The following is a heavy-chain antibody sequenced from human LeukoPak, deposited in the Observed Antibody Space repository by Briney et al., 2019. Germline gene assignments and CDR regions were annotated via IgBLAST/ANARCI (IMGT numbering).Heavy chain of an antibody. CDR3: ARRNQPVYDFRRAYPRYYFDY. J-gene: IGHJ4*02. V-gene: IGHV4-34*01. D-gene: IGHD3-3*01. CDR2: INHSGST. Sequence: PSETLSLTCAVYGGSFSGYYWSWIRQPPGKGLEWIGEINHSGSTNYNPSLKSRVTISVDTTKNQFSLKLRSVTAPDTAVYYCARRNQPVYDFRRAYPRYYFDYWGQGTLVTVSS. CDR1: GGSFSGYY.